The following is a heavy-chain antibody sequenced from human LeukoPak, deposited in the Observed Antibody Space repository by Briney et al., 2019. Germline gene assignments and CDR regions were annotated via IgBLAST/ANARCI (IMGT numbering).Heavy chain of an antibody. CDR2: IRYDGSNK. CDR1: GFTFSSYG. CDR3: ARGPFYYDTSGYYHYYFDH. Sequence: GGSLRLSCAASGFTFSSYGMHWVRQAPGKGLEWVAFIRYDGSNKYYADSVKGRFTISRDNSKNTLYLQMNSLKTEDTDVYYCARGPFYYDTSGYYHYYFDHWGQGTLVTVSS. D-gene: IGHD3-22*01. V-gene: IGHV3-30*02. J-gene: IGHJ4*02.